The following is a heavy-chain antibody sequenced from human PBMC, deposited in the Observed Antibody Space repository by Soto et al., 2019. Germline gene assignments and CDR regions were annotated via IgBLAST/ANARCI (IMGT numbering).Heavy chain of an antibody. V-gene: IGHV4-34*01. CDR3: ARSHPTYYDFWTRLPPCQ. J-gene: IGHJ4*02. CDR2: INHSGST. CDR1: GGSFSGYY. Sequence: SETLSLTCAVYGGSFSGYYWSWIRQPPGKGLEWIGEINHSGSTNYNPSLKSRVTISVDTSKNQFSLKLSSVTAADTAVYYCARSHPTYYDFWTRLPPCQWGQGTLVTVSS. D-gene: IGHD3-3*01.